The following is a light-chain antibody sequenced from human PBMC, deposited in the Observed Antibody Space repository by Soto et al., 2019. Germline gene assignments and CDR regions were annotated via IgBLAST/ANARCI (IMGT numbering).Light chain of an antibody. CDR2: EVS. CDR1: SSDVGAYKY. V-gene: IGLV2-8*01. J-gene: IGLJ2*01. CDR3: TSYAGNNDVV. Sequence: QSALTQPPSASGSPGQSVTISCTGTSSDVGAYKYVSWYQQHPGKAPKLMIYEVSQRPSGVPDRFSGFKSGNTASLTVSGLRAEDEADYYCTSYAGNNDVVFGGGTKLTVL.